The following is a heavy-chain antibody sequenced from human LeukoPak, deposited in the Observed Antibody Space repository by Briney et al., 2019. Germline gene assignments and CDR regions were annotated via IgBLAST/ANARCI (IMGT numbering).Heavy chain of an antibody. D-gene: IGHD3-10*01. J-gene: IGHJ5*02. V-gene: IGHV4-30-4*01. Sequence: SQTLSLTCTVSGGSISSGDYYWSWIRQTPGKGLECIGYIYYSGRTYYNPSHKSRVTISVDMSKNQFSLKLTSVTAADTAVYYCARTWFGESLNWFDPWGQGTLVTVSS. CDR1: GGSISSGDYY. CDR2: IYYSGRT. CDR3: ARTWFGESLNWFDP.